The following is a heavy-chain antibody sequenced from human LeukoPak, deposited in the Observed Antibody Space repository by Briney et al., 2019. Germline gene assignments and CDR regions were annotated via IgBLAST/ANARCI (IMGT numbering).Heavy chain of an antibody. CDR1: GFTFSSCA. CDR2: ISSSGGGT. Sequence: GRSLRLSCAASGFTFSSCAMSWVRQAPGKGLEWVSAISSSGGGTYYADSVKGRFTISRDNSKNTLYLQMNSLRAEDTAVYYCAKSAYYDILTGYYCEDYWGQGTLVTVSS. D-gene: IGHD3-9*01. CDR3: AKSAYYDILTGYYCEDY. J-gene: IGHJ4*02. V-gene: IGHV3-23*01.